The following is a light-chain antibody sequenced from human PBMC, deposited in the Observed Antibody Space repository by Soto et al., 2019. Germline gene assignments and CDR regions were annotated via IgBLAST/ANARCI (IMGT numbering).Light chain of an antibody. V-gene: IGLV1-47*02. CDR2: GNN. J-gene: IGLJ1*01. CDR1: SSNIGSNY. CDR3: AAWDDSLSGYV. Sequence: QSVLTQPPSASGTPGQRVTISCSGSSSNIGSNYVYWYQQLPGTAPKLLIFGNNQRPSVVPDRFSGSKSGTSASLAISGLRSEDEADYYCAAWDDSLSGYVFGTGTKLTVL.